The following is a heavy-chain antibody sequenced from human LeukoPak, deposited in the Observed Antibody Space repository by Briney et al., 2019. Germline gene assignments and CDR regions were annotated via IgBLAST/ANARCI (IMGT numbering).Heavy chain of an antibody. CDR3: ARSGRGTYYYFDY. CDR2: IDAGNGRT. CDR1: GYTFTGYY. V-gene: IGHV1-3*03. Sequence: GASVKVSCKASGYTFTGYYMHWVRQAPGQRLEWMGWIDAGNGRTKYSQDFQGRVTITRDTSASIAYMELSSLRSDDMAVYYCARSGRGTYYYFDYWGEGTLVTVSS. D-gene: IGHD1-26*01. J-gene: IGHJ4*02.